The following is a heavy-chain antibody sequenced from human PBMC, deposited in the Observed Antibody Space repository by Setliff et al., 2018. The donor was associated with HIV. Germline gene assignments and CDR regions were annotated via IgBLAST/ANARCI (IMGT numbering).Heavy chain of an antibody. V-gene: IGHV4-59*01. CDR3: ATFRSSGLGGLKY. J-gene: IGHJ4*02. Sequence: SETLSLTCTVSGSSIRAYYWNWLRQPPGKGLEWIGYIYSLGGTKYNPSLQSRVTISLNTPKNQFSLQLRSVTAADTAIYYCATFRSSGLGGLKYWGQGTLVTVSS. CDR1: GSSIRAYY. CDR2: IYSLGGT. D-gene: IGHD6-13*01.